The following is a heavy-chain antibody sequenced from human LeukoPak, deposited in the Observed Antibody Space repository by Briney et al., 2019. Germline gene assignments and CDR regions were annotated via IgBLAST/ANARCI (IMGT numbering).Heavy chain of an antibody. CDR1: GYSFTSYW. V-gene: IGHV5-51*01. CDR2: IYPGDSDT. D-gene: IGHD6-13*01. Sequence: GESLKISCKGSGYSFTSYWIGWVRQMPGEGLEWMGIIYPGDSDTRYSPSFQGQVTISADKSISTAYLQWSSLKASDTAMYYCATHYSSSWHYFDYWGQGTLVTVSS. CDR3: ATHYSSSWHYFDY. J-gene: IGHJ4*02.